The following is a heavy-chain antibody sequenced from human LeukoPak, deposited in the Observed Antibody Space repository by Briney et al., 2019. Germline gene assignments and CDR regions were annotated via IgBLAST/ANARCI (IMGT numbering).Heavy chain of an antibody. V-gene: IGHV1-69*13. D-gene: IGHD4-17*01. CDR3: ARSGDDYGEAIYYYYYYMDV. CDR2: IIPIFGTA. CDR1: GGTFSSYA. Sequence: ASVKVSCKASGGTFSSYAISWVRQAPGQGLEWMGGIIPIFGTANYAQKFQGRVTITADESTSTAYMELSSLGSEDTAVYYCARSGDDYGEAIYYYYYYMDVWGKGTTVTISS. J-gene: IGHJ6*03.